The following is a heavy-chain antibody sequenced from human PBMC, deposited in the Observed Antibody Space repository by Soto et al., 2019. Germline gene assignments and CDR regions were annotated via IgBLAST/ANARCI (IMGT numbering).Heavy chain of an antibody. V-gene: IGHV3-74*01. D-gene: IGHD2-21*01. CDR3: ARDGAQIVVLGANYDY. J-gene: IGHJ4*02. Sequence: VQLVQSGGGSVQPGGSLRLSCEASGFTFTSFWMHWVRQVPGKGLVWVSRINSDGSNIRYADSVKGRFTVSRDNAKGTLYLQMNSLTVEDTAVYYCARDGAQIVVLGANYDYWGQGTLGTVSS. CDR2: INSDGSNI. CDR1: GFTFTSFW.